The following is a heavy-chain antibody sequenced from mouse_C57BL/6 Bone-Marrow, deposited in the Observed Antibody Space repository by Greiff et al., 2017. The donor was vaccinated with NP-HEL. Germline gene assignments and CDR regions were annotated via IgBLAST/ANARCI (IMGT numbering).Heavy chain of an antibody. CDR2: IDPSASYT. J-gene: IGHJ4*01. Sequence: VQLQQPGAELVRPGTSVKLSCKASGYTFTSYWMHWVKQRPGQGLEWIGVIDPSASYTNYNQKFQGKATLTVATSSSTAYMQLSSLTSEDSAFYYCARPTTVVAPYAMDYWGQGTSVTVSS. D-gene: IGHD1-1*01. V-gene: IGHV1-59*01. CDR1: GYTFTSYW. CDR3: ARPTTVVAPYAMDY.